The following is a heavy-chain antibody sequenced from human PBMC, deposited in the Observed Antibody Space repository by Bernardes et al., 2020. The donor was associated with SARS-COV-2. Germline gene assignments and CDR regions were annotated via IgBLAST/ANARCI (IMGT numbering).Heavy chain of an antibody. V-gene: IGHV3-74*03. Sequence: GGSLRLSCAASGFTVSVYWMHWVRQAPGKGLVWVARVNSDGSRITYADSVKGRFTISRDNAKNTLYLQMNSLRAEDTAVYYCAREEGYVLGLSYHYYGMDGWGQGNTVSVTT. D-gene: IGHD5-12*01. J-gene: IGHJ6*01. CDR1: GFTVSVYW. CDR3: AREEGYVLGLSYHYYGMDG. CDR2: VNSDGSRI.